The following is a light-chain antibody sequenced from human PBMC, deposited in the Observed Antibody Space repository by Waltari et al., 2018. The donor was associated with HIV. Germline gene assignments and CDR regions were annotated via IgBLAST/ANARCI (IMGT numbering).Light chain of an antibody. Sequence: IVMKQSPATLSVSPGERAPLSCRASQSVSSNLAWSQQKLGQAPRLLIYGASTRATGIPARFSGSGSGTEFTLIISSLQSEDFAVYYCQEYNKWPPVLTFGGGTKVDLK. CDR3: QEYNKWPPVLT. J-gene: IGKJ4*01. CDR2: GAS. V-gene: IGKV3-15*01. CDR1: QSVSSN.